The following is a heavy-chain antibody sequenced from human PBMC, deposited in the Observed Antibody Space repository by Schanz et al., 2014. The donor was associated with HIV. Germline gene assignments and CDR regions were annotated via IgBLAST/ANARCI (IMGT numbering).Heavy chain of an antibody. CDR2: VSSGSSFI. V-gene: IGHV3-21*01. CDR3: AREAYDISTGYYNPVLGY. Sequence: EVQMLESGGGLVQPGGSLRLSCAASGFTFSSYSMNWVRQAPGKGLEWVSSVSSGSSFIYYADSVKGRFTISRDNAKNSLYLQMNSLRAEDTAVYYCAREAYDISTGYYNPVLGYWGQGTLVTVSS. CDR1: GFTFSSYS. D-gene: IGHD3-9*01. J-gene: IGHJ4*02.